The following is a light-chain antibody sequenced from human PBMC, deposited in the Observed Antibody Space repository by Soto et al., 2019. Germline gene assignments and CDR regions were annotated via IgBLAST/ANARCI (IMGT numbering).Light chain of an antibody. Sequence: QPVLTQPPSVSGAPGRRVTISCTGSSSNIGAPYGVHWYQQLPGTAPKRLIYGNNNRPSGVPDRFSGSQSGTSASLAITGLQAEDEADYYCQSYDSSLTALVFGGGTKLTVL. CDR1: SSNIGAPYG. V-gene: IGLV1-40*01. CDR2: GNN. J-gene: IGLJ2*01. CDR3: QSYDSSLTALV.